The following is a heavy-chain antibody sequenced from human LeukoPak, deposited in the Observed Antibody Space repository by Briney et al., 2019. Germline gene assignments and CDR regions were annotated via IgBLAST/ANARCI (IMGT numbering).Heavy chain of an antibody. CDR3: ASLYDSSGYPG. V-gene: IGHV4-34*01. J-gene: IGHJ4*02. Sequence: SETLSLTCAVYGGSFSGYYWSWIRQPPGKGLEWIGEINHSGSTNYNPSLKSRVTISVDTSKNQFSLKLSSVTAADTAVYYCASLYDSSGYPGWGQGTLVTVSS. CDR2: INHSGST. D-gene: IGHD3-22*01. CDR1: GGSFSGYY.